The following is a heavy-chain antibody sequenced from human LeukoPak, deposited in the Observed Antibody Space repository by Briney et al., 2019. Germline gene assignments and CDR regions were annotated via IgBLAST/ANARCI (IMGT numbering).Heavy chain of an antibody. CDR3: ASSYCSGGSCYAFDY. V-gene: IGHV3-21*01. CDR1: GFTFSSYS. Sequence: GGSLRLSCAASGFTFSSYSMNWVRQAPGKRLEWVSYISKSSSYIDYAGSVKGRFSISRDNAKNSLYLQMDSLRAEDTAVYYCASSYCSGGSCYAFDYWGQGTLVTVSS. D-gene: IGHD2-15*01. CDR2: ISKSSSYI. J-gene: IGHJ4*02.